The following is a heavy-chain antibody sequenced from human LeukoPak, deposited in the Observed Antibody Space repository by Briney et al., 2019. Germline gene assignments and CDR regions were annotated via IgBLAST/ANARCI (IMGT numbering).Heavy chain of an antibody. D-gene: IGHD2-15*01. J-gene: IGHJ4*02. CDR3: ARRYCSGGSCYSIDY. Sequence: TGGSLRLSCAASGFTFSTYAMHWVRQALGKGLEWVAIIAYDGNNIYYADSVKGRFTISRDNSKNTLYLQMNSLRPEDTAVYYCARRYCSGGSCYSIDYWGQGTLVTVSS. V-gene: IGHV3-30-3*01. CDR2: IAYDGNNI. CDR1: GFTFSTYA.